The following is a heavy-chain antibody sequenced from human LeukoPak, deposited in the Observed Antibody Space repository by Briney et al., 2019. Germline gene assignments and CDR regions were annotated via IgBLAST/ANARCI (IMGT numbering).Heavy chain of an antibody. CDR2: IYPGDSAT. D-gene: IGHD2-15*01. V-gene: IGHV5-51*01. CDR1: GYSFTSYW. Sequence: PGESLKISCKCSGYSFTSYWIGWVRQMPGKGLEWMGIIYPGDSATRYRPSYQGQVTIPADKSISTAYLQWSSLKASDTAMHYCARPGWFRAFDIWGQGTMVTVSS. CDR3: ARPGWFRAFDI. J-gene: IGHJ3*02.